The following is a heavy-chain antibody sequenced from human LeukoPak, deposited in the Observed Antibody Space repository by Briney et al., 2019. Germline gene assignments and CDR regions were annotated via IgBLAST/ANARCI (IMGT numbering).Heavy chain of an antibody. Sequence: SATLSLTCNVSGGSISGSRRYWGWVRQPPGGGLEWIGSIRYIGTTYYNPSLQSRLTISVDNSQNQFPPKLKSVTAADTSMYYCTRQLSWASDTGDSWGQGTLVTVSS. CDR1: GGSISGSRRY. V-gene: IGHV4-39*01. J-gene: IGHJ5*01. CDR3: TRQLSWASDTGDS. CDR2: IRYIGTT. D-gene: IGHD6-13*01.